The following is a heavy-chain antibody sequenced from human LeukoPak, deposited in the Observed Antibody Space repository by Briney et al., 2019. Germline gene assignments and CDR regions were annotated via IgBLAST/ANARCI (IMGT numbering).Heavy chain of an antibody. V-gene: IGHV3-23*01. J-gene: IGHJ4*02. Sequence: GGSLRLSCAASGFTFDDYVMNWVRQAPGKGLEWVSGISGSGDNTYYADSVKGRFTISRDNSKNTLYVQVNSLGTEDTAAYYCAKGSYYDSSGSFYFDYWGQGTLVTVSS. CDR1: GFTFDDYV. CDR2: ISGSGDNT. D-gene: IGHD3-22*01. CDR3: AKGSYYDSSGSFYFDY.